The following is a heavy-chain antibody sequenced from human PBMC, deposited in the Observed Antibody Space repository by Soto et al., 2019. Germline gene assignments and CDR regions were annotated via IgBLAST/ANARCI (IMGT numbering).Heavy chain of an antibody. Sequence: EVQLLESGGGLVQPGGSLRLSCAASGFTFSSYAMSWVRQAPGKGLEWVSAISGSGGTTYYADSVKGRFTFSRDNSKNTLYLQMTSLRPENSAVYYCAKTANGWFSAFDIWGQGTMVTVSS. CDR1: GFTFSSYA. J-gene: IGHJ3*02. V-gene: IGHV3-23*01. CDR3: AKTANGWFSAFDI. CDR2: ISGSGGTT. D-gene: IGHD6-19*01.